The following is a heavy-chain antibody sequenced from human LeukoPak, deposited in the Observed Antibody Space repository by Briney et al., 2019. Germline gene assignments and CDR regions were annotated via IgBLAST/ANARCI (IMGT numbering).Heavy chain of an antibody. CDR2: IDWDDDK. V-gene: IGHV2-70*17. Sequence: SGPALVKPTQTLTLTCTFSGFSLSTPEMCVTWIRQPPEKALEWLARIDWDDDKFYSPSLRTRLTISKDTPKNQVVLRMTNMDPVDTGTYYCARMTPDSPSFDYWGQGALITVSS. CDR1: GFSLSTPEMC. J-gene: IGHJ4*02. CDR3: ARMTPDSPSFDY. D-gene: IGHD2-15*01.